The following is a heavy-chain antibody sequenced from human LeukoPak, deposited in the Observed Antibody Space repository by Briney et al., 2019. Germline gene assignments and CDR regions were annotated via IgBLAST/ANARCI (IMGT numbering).Heavy chain of an antibody. CDR3: ARDPGDIVVVPAEEHYYYYGMDV. CDR1: GFTFSSYS. J-gene: IGHJ6*02. CDR2: ISSSSYI. Sequence: GGSLRLSCAASGFTFSSYSMNWVRQAPGKGLEWVSSISSSSYIYYADSVKGRFTISRDNAKNSLYLQMNSLRAEDTAVYYCARDPGDIVVVPAEEHYYYYGMDVWGQGTTVTVSS. D-gene: IGHD2-2*01. V-gene: IGHV3-21*01.